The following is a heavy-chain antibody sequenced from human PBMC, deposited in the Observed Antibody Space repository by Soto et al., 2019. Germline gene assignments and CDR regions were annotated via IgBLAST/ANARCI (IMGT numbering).Heavy chain of an antibody. J-gene: IGHJ5*02. Sequence: ETLSLTCTVSGGSISSYYWSWIRQPPGKGLEWIGYIYYSGSTNYNPSLKSRVTISVDTSKNQFSLKLSSVTAADTAVYYCARDNLRRWLQFGWFDPWGQGTLVTVSS. V-gene: IGHV4-59*01. CDR2: IYYSGST. CDR1: GGSISSYY. D-gene: IGHD5-12*01. CDR3: ARDNLRRWLQFGWFDP.